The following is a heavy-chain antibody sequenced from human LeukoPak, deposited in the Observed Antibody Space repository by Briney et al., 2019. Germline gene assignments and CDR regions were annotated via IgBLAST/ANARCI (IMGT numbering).Heavy chain of an antibody. CDR3: ARLVLGVPAAPGAFDI. Sequence: PGGSLRLSCAASGFTFSSYSMNWARQAPGKGLEWVSYISSSSSTIYYADSVKGRFTISRDNAKNSLYLQMNSLRAEDTAVYYCARLVLGVPAAPGAFDIWGQGTMVTVSS. J-gene: IGHJ3*02. CDR1: GFTFSSYS. CDR2: ISSSSSTI. V-gene: IGHV3-48*01. D-gene: IGHD2-2*01.